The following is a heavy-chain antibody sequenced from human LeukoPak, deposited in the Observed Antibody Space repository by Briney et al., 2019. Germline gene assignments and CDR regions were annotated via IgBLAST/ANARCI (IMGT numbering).Heavy chain of an antibody. D-gene: IGHD3-22*01. V-gene: IGHV4-34*01. J-gene: IGHJ4*02. CDR1: GGSFSGYY. Sequence: SETLSLTCAAYGGSFSGYYWSWIRQPPGKGLEWIGEINHSGSTNYNPSLESRVTISVDTSKNQFSLKLSSVTAADTAVYYCARKWYYDSRVDYWGQGTLVTVSS. CDR3: ARKWYYDSRVDY. CDR2: INHSGST.